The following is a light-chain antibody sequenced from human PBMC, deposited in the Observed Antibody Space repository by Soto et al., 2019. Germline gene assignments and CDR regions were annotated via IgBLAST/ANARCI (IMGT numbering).Light chain of an antibody. J-gene: IGLJ1*01. CDR1: SSDVGAYDA. Sequence: QSALAQPASVSGSPGQSITISCTGTSSDVGAYDAVSWYQQHPGKAPQVIIYRGTKRPSGVSTRFSGSVSGNTASLTVSGLQAEDEAEYFCCSSAPESTHVFGTGTKVTVL. CDR2: RGT. V-gene: IGLV2-23*01. CDR3: CSSAPESTHV.